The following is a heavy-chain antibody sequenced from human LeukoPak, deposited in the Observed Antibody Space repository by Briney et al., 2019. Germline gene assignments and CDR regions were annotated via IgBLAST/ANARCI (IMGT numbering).Heavy chain of an antibody. D-gene: IGHD3-22*01. CDR2: IYYSGGT. V-gene: IGHV4-59*01. CDR1: GGSISSYY. CDR3: ARDGLYDSSGYYMDS. J-gene: IGHJ4*02. Sequence: SETLSLTCTVSGGSISSYYWSWIRQPPGKGLEWLGYIYYSGGTKYNPSLMSRVTISVDRAQNQFSLSLKSVTAADTAVYYCARDGLYDSSGYYMDSWGQGTLVIVSS.